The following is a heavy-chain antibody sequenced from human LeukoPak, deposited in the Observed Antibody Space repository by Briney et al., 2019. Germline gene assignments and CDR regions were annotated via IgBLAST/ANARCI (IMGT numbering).Heavy chain of an antibody. Sequence: PGGSLRLSCAASGFTVSSNYMSWVRQAPGKGLEWVSIIYSGGSTYYADSVKGRFTISRDNSKNTLYLQLNSLRAEDTAVYYCARLHSLIRAQPDDCWGPGTLVTVSS. CDR2: IYSGGST. J-gene: IGHJ4*02. CDR1: GFTVSSNY. V-gene: IGHV3-53*01. CDR3: ARLHSLIRAQPDDC. D-gene: IGHD3-22*01.